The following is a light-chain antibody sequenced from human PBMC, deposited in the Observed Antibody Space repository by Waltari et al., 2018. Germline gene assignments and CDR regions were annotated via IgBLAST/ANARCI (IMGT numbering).Light chain of an antibody. CDR2: GAS. J-gene: IGKJ1*01. CDR3: QHYLRLPVA. V-gene: IGKV3-20*01. Sequence: EIVLTQSPGTLSLSPGERAIVSCRASQGVGRTLAWYQQKPGQAPRLLIYGASNRATGIPDRFIGSGSGTEFSLTISGLEPEDSAVYYCQHYLRLPVAFGQGTKVEIK. CDR1: QGVGRT.